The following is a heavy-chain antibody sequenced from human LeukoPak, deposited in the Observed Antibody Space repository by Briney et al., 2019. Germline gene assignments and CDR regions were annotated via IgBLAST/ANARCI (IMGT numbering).Heavy chain of an antibody. Sequence: GGSLRLSCKAAGFTFSSHAMSWVRQAPGKGLEWVSGISGNGGSTYYADSVKGRFTISRDNSKNTMYMQMNGLRGEDTAIYYCARKEGYSTSSSDYWGQGTLVTVSS. CDR1: GFTFSSHA. V-gene: IGHV3-23*01. D-gene: IGHD6-6*01. CDR3: ARKEGYSTSSSDY. J-gene: IGHJ4*02. CDR2: ISGNGGST.